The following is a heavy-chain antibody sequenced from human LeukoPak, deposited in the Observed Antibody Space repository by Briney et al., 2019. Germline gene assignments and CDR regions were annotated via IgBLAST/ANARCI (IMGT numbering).Heavy chain of an antibody. CDR3: AKEGSGWYYLDY. D-gene: IGHD6-19*01. V-gene: IGHV3-30*02. Sequence: GGSLRLSCAASGFSFASYDIHWVRQAPGKGLEWVTFIESDGSKEYYADSVKGRFTNSRDNSKNTVYVQMKSLRPEDTAVYYCAKEGSGWYYLDYWGQGTVVTVSS. CDR2: IESDGSKE. CDR1: GFSFASYD. J-gene: IGHJ4*02.